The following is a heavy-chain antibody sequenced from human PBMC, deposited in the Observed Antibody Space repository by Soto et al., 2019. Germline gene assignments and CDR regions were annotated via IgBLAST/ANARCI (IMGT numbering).Heavy chain of an antibody. J-gene: IGHJ1*01. CDR3: ATVSAIRGLLQH. Sequence: ASVKVSCKASGYTFTSSAMHWVRQAPGQRLEWMGWINAGNGNTKYSQKFQGRVTITRDTSASTAYMELSSLRSEDTAVYYCATVSAIRGLLQHWGQGTLVTVSS. CDR1: GYTFTSSA. V-gene: IGHV1-3*01. CDR2: INAGNGNT. D-gene: IGHD2-21*01.